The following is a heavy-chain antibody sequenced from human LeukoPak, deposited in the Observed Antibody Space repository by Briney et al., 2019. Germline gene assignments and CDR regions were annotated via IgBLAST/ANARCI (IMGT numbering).Heavy chain of an antibody. CDR3: AKDGLGSRTPFDY. V-gene: IGHV3-30*02. CDR1: GFTFSSYG. CDR2: IRYDGSNK. Sequence: PGGSLRLSCAASGFTFSSYGMHWVRQAPGKGREWVAFIRYDGSNKYYADSVKGRFTISRDSSKNTLYLQMNSLRAEDTAVYYCAKDGLGSRTPFDYWGQGTLVTVSS. J-gene: IGHJ4*02. D-gene: IGHD1-14*01.